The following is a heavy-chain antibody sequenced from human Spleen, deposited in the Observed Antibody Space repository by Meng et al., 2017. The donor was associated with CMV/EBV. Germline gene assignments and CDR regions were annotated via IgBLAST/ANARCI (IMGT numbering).Heavy chain of an antibody. CDR1: VDYY. V-gene: IGHV4-30-4*01. D-gene: IGHD2-2*01. CDR2: IYYSGIT. Sequence: VDYYSSWLRQPPGNVLEWIRYIYYSGITYYNPSLKSRVTISVHTSKSQFSLKLSSVTAADTAVYYCARAAGNYCSSTSCYGKWFDPWGQGTLVTVSS. CDR3: ARAAGNYCSSTSCYGKWFDP. J-gene: IGHJ5*02.